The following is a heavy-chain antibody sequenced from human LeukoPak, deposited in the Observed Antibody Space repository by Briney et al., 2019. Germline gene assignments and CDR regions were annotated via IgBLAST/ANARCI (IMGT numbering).Heavy chain of an antibody. CDR2: IRYDGNNK. D-gene: IGHD3-10*02. Sequence: GGSLRLPCAASGFTFSSYGMHWVRQAPGKGLEWVAFIRYDGNNKYYADSVKGRFTISRDNSKNSLYLQMNSLRAEDTAVYYCAELGITMIGGVWGKGTTVTISS. V-gene: IGHV3-30*02. CDR3: AELGITMIGGV. J-gene: IGHJ6*04. CDR1: GFTFSSYG.